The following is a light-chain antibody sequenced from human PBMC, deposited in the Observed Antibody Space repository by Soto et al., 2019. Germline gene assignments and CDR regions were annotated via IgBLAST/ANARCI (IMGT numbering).Light chain of an antibody. CDR3: QQRSNWPVST. CDR1: QGVSSS. J-gene: IGKJ5*01. CDR2: DAS. Sequence: EIVVTQSPATLSLYTGERATLSCRASQGVSSSLAWYQQKPGQAPRLLLYDASNRATGIPARFSGSGSGTDFTLTISSLEPEDFAVSYCQQRSNWPVSTFGQGTRLEIK. V-gene: IGKV3-11*01.